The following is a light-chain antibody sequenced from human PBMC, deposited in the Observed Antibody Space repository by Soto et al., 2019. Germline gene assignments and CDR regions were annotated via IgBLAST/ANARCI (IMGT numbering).Light chain of an antibody. CDR3: QQTYSTPYT. V-gene: IGKV1-39*01. CDR1: QTISTY. J-gene: IGKJ2*01. CDR2: VAS. Sequence: DIQMTQSPSSLSASVGDRVTITCRASQTISTYLNWYQQKPGKAPNLLIYVASSLQSGVPSRFSGSRSGTDFTLTISSLQPEDFATYYCQQTYSTPYTFGLGTKLEIK.